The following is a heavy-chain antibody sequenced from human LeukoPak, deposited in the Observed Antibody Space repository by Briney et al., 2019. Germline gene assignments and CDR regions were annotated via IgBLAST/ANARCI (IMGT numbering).Heavy chain of an antibody. CDR2: ISGSGGNT. D-gene: IGHD4-17*01. CDR1: GLAFGGFA. J-gene: IGHJ4*02. Sequence: GGSLRLSCSASGLAFGGFAMGWVRQAPGKGLEWVSSISGSGGNTYYADSVEGRFTVSRDNSKNTLYLQMNSLRAEDTALYYCARGRGGDYVPSRFDYWGQGTLVTVSS. V-gene: IGHV3-23*01. CDR3: ARGRGGDYVPSRFDY.